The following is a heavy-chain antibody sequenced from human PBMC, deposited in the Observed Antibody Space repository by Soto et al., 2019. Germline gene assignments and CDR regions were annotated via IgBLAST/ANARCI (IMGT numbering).Heavy chain of an antibody. J-gene: IGHJ6*02. D-gene: IGHD4-17*01. Sequence: QVQLVQSGAEVKKPGSSVRVSCKASGGTFSSYAISWVRQAPGQGLAWMGGIIHIVDTGDYAQQFQGRVTITTDEPTGSAYVELGSRRSAHPAVYSWATRPKTTMTIYAGMGVWGQGPTVTVS. V-gene: IGHV1-69*05. CDR3: ATRPKTTMTIYAGMGV. CDR2: IIHIVDTG. CDR1: GGTFSSYA.